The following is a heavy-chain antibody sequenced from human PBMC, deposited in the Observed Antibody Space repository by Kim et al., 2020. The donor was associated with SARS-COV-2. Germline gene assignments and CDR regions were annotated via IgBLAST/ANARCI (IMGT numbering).Heavy chain of an antibody. D-gene: IGHD6-13*01. CDR2: ISYDGSNK. J-gene: IGHJ4*02. V-gene: IGHV3-33*05. CDR1: GFTFSSYG. CDR3: AREGAAAGPGGY. Sequence: GGSLRLSCAASGFTFSSYGMHWVRQAQGKGLEWVAVISYDGSNKYYADSVKGRFTISRDNSKNTLYLQMNSLRAEDTAVYYCAREGAAAGPGGYWGQGTL.